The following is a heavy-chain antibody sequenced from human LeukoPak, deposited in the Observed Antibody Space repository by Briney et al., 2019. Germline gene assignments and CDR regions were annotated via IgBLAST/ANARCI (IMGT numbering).Heavy chain of an antibody. CDR1: GFTFDDYG. D-gene: IGHD2-8*01. J-gene: IGHJ4*02. CDR3: VRDRPSYYYFDY. Sequence: GGALRLSCAASGFTFDDYGMSWVRQAPGKGVEGVCGINWKGGGRDCADSVHSRFTISRDNAKNALYLQMYSLRVEDTASYYCVRDRPSYYYFDYWGQGTLVTVSS. V-gene: IGHV3-20*04. CDR2: INWKGGGR.